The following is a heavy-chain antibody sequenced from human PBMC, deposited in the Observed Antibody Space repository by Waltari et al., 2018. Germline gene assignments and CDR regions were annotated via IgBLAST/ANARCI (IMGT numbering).Heavy chain of an antibody. CDR2: INHSGST. V-gene: IGHV4-34*01. CDR1: GGSFSGYY. Sequence: QVQLQQWGAGLWKPSETLSLTCAVYGGSFSGYYWSWIRQPPGKGLEWIGEINHSGSTNYNPSLKSRVTISVDTSKNQFSLKLSSVTAADTAVYYCARSPKTYSSGWYYHYYYYGMDVWGQGTTVTVSS. J-gene: IGHJ6*02. D-gene: IGHD6-19*01. CDR3: ARSPKTYSSGWYYHYYYYGMDV.